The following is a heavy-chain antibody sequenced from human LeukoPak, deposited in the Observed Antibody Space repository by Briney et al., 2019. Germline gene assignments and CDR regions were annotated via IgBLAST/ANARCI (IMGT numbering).Heavy chain of an antibody. J-gene: IGHJ3*02. D-gene: IGHD6-19*01. CDR2: IYYSGSN. CDR3: ARDSSGWPPDAFDI. CDR1: GGSISSYY. Sequence: SETLSLTCTVSGGSISSYYWSWLGQPPGKGVEGVGYIYYSGSNNYNPSLKSRVTISVDTSKNQFSLKLSSVTAADTAVYYCARDSSGWPPDAFDIWGQGTMVTVSS. V-gene: IGHV4-59*01.